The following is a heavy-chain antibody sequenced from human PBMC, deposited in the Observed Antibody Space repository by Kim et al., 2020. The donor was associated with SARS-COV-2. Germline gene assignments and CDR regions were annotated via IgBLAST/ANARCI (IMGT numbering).Heavy chain of an antibody. Sequence: YADSVKGRFTISRDNSKNTLYLQMNSLRAEDTAVYYCAKTPPAGYYYMDVWGKGTTVTVSS. V-gene: IGHV3-23*01. D-gene: IGHD2-2*01. J-gene: IGHJ6*03. CDR3: AKTPPAGYYYMDV.